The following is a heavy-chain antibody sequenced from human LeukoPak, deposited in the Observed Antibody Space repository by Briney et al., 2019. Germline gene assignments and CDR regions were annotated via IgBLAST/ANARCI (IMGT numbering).Heavy chain of an antibody. Sequence: ASVKVCCNASGYTFSGYYIHWVRQAPGQGLEWMGWINPNSGGTNYAQKFQGRVTMTRDTSISTAYMELSGLRSDDTAVYYCARGDAFDIWGQGTMVTVSS. CDR2: INPNSGGT. V-gene: IGHV1-2*02. J-gene: IGHJ3*02. CDR3: ARGDAFDI. CDR1: GYTFSGYY.